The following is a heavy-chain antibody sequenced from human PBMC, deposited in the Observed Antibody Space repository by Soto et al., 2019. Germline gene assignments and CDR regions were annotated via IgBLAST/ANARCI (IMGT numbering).Heavy chain of an antibody. Sequence: ASVKVSCKASGYTFTGYYMHWVRQAPGQGLEWMGWINPNSGGTNYAQKFQGWVTMTRDTSISTAYMELSRLRSDDTAVYYCARGATIVLVPAAIVYYYYGMGVWGQGTTVTVSS. V-gene: IGHV1-2*04. D-gene: IGHD2-2*02. CDR1: GYTFTGYY. CDR2: INPNSGGT. CDR3: ARGATIVLVPAAIVYYYYGMGV. J-gene: IGHJ6*02.